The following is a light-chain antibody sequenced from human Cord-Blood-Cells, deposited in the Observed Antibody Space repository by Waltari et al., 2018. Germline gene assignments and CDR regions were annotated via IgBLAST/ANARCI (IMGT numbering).Light chain of an antibody. V-gene: IGLV1-40*01. J-gene: IGLJ3*02. CDR1: SSNIGAGSD. CDR2: GNS. Sequence: QSVLTQPPSVSGAPGPRVTLPCTGSSSNIGAGSDVHWYQQLPGTAPKLLIYGNSNRPSGVPDRFSGSKSGTSASLAITGLQAEDEADYYCQSYDSSLSGSVFGGGTKLTVL. CDR3: QSYDSSLSGSV.